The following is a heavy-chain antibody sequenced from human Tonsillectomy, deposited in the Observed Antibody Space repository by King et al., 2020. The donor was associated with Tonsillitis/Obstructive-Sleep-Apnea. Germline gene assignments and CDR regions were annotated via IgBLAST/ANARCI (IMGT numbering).Heavy chain of an antibody. CDR2: ISPTSGGT. V-gene: IGHV1-2*06. D-gene: IGHD4-23*01. J-gene: IGHJ5*02. Sequence: VQLVESGAEVKKPGASVTVSCTASGYTFTDYYLHWVRQAPGQGLEWMGRISPTSGGTNYAQKFQGRVTMTRDTSISTVYMGLHRLRSDDTAVYYCARERGNYNWFDPWGQGTLVTVSS. CDR3: ARERGNYNWFDP. CDR1: GYTFTDYY.